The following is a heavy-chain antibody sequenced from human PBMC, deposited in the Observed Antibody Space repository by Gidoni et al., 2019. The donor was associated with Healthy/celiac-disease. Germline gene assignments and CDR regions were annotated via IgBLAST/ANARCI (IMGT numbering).Heavy chain of an antibody. J-gene: IGHJ6*02. CDR1: AFSLSTSGVG. CDR2: IYWDDDK. CDR3: AHNTYYYYGMDV. Sequence: QITLKESGPTLVKPTQTLTLTCTFSAFSLSTSGVGVGWIRQPPGKSLEWLALIYWDDDKRYSPSLKSRLTITKDTSKNQVVLTMTNMDPVDTATYYCAHNTYYYYGMDVWGQGTTVTVSS. V-gene: IGHV2-5*02.